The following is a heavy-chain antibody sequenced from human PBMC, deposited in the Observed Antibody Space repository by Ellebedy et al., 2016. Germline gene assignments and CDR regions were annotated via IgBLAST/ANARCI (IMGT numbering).Heavy chain of an antibody. J-gene: IGHJ5*02. CDR1: GFTVSTNY. V-gene: IGHV3-53*01. CDR2: IFSDGNT. Sequence: GESLKISCAASGFTVSTNYMKWVRQAPGKGLKWVSAIFSDGNTYYADSVKGRFTISRDNSKNTLYLQMNSLRAKDTAVYYCARGVGSGWFDPWGQGTLVTVSS. D-gene: IGHD2-15*01. CDR3: ARGVGSGWFDP.